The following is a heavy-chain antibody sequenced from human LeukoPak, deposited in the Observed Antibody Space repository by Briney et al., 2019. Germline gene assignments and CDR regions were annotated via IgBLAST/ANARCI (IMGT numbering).Heavy chain of an antibody. D-gene: IGHD3-22*01. CDR1: GFTFSDYY. Sequence: GGSRRLSCAASGFTFSDYYMSWIRQAPGKGLEWVSYISSSGSTIYYADSVKGRFTISRDNAKNSLYLQMNSLRAEDTAVYYCARVHDSSGYYFDYWGQGTLVTVSS. CDR2: ISSSGSTI. V-gene: IGHV3-11*01. J-gene: IGHJ4*02. CDR3: ARVHDSSGYYFDY.